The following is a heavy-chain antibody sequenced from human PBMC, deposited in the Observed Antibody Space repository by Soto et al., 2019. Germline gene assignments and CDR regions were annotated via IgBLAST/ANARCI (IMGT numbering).Heavy chain of an antibody. CDR1: GGSISSYY. V-gene: IGHV4-4*07. D-gene: IGHD6-19*01. J-gene: IGHJ3*02. CDR2: IYTSGGT. Sequence: QVQLQESGPGLVKPSETLSLTCTVSGGSISSYYWSWIRQPAGKGLEWIGRIYTSGGTNYNPSPKSRVTMSVDTSKNQFSLKLSSVTAADTAVYYCGGQQWPRGAFDIWGQGTMVTVSS. CDR3: GGQQWPRGAFDI.